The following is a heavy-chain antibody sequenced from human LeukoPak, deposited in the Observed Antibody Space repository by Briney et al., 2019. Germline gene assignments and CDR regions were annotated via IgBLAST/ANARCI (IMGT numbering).Heavy chain of an antibody. V-gene: IGHV4-34*01. CDR3: ASSGHSSGWGPWFDP. J-gene: IGHJ5*02. CDR1: GGSFSGYY. D-gene: IGHD6-19*01. CDR2: INHSGST. Sequence: SETLSLTCAVNGGSFSGYYWSWIRQPPGKGLEWIGEINHSGSTNYNPSLKSRVTISVDKSKNQFSLKLSSVTAADTAVYYCASSGHSSGWGPWFDPWGQGTLVTVSS.